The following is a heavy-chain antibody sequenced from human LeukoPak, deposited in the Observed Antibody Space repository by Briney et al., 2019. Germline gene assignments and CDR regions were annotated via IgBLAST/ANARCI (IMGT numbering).Heavy chain of an antibody. D-gene: IGHD3-10*01. CDR3: AKDRLPPLLWFGELSLDY. CDR1: GFDFSDYA. CDR2: INSDGSST. Sequence: GGSLRLSCAASGFDFSDYAMNWVRQAPGKGLVWVSRINSDGSSTSYADSVKGRFTISRDNAKNTLYLQMNSLRAEDTAVYYCAKDRLPPLLWFGELSLDYWGQGTLVTVSS. J-gene: IGHJ4*02. V-gene: IGHV3-74*01.